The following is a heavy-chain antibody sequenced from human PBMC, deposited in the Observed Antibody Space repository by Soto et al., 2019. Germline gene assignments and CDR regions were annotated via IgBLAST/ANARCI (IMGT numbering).Heavy chain of an antibody. V-gene: IGHV3-74*01. Sequence: PGGSLRLSCAASGFIFSDFQLNWVRQAPGRGLEWLSLINSDGSSPNYADSVKGRFTVSRDNAKNTLFLQMNSLRVDDTGIYYCTRDRRISGFDPWGQGT. D-gene: IGHD3-16*02. CDR2: INSDGSSP. CDR3: TRDRRISGFDP. J-gene: IGHJ5*02. CDR1: GFIFSDFQ.